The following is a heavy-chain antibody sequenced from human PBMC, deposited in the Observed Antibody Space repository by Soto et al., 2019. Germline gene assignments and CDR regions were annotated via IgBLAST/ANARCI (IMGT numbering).Heavy chain of an antibody. J-gene: IGHJ4*02. D-gene: IGHD3-3*01. CDR2: ISAYNGNT. V-gene: IGHV1-18*04. CDR1: GYTFTSYG. Sequence: RASVKVSCKASGYTFTSYGISWVRQAPGQGLEWMGWISAYNGNTNYAQKLQGRVTMTTDTSTSTAYMELRSLRSDDTAVYYCARSPPPDDFCSGGKEYDYWGQGTLVTVSS. CDR3: ARSPPPDDFCSGGKEYDY.